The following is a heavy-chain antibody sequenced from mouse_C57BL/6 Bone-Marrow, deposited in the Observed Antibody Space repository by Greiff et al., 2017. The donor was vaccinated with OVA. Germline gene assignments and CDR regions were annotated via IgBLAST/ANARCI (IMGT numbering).Heavy chain of an antibody. J-gene: IGHJ2*01. CDR3: AREIGWLPYYFDY. V-gene: IGHV1-55*01. CDR2: IYPGSGST. Sequence: QVQLQQPGAELVKPGASVKMSCKASGYTFPSYWITWVKQRPGQGLEWIGDIYPGSGSTNHHEKFKSKATLTVDTSSSTAYIQLSSLTAEDSAVDYCAREIGWLPYYFDYWGQGTTLTVSS. CDR1: GYTFPSYW. D-gene: IGHD2-3*01.